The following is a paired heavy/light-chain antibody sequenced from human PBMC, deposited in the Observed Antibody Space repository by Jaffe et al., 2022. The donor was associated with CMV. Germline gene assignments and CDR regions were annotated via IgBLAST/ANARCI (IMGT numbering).Light chain of an antibody. CDR3: NSRDSSGNGV. J-gene: IGLJ1*01. CDR2: GRN. Sequence: SSDLTQDPTVSVALGQTVRITCQGDNLRSFYASWYQQKPGQSPVLVIYGRNNRPSGIPDRFSGSRSGNTVSLTITGAQAEDEADYFCNSRDSSGNGVFGTGTRVTVL. CDR1: NLRSFY. V-gene: IGLV3-19*01.
Heavy chain of an antibody. CDR2: IYYSGTT. CDR3: ARRIPDTMGYYLDF. J-gene: IGHJ4*02. CDR1: GGSISSYY. D-gene: IGHD3-10*01. Sequence: QVQLQESGPGLVKPSETLSLTCTVSGGSISSYYWSWIRQSPGKGLEWIGYIYYSGTTNYNPSLKSRVTISIDTSKNQFSLRLSSVTAADTAVYYCARRIPDTMGYYLDFWGQGTLVTVSS. V-gene: IGHV4-59*08.